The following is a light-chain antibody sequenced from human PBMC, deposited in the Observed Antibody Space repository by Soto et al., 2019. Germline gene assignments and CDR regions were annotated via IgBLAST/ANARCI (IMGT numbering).Light chain of an antibody. CDR2: AAS. CDR1: QSIVTY. Sequence: DIQMTQSPSSLSASVGDRVTITCRASQSIVTYLNWYLQKPEKAPKLLIYAASNLQSGVPSRFSGSGSGTDFTLTISRLQPEDFATYFCQQSYSTPPWTFGQGTKVEIK. V-gene: IGKV1-39*01. CDR3: QQSYSTPPWT. J-gene: IGKJ1*01.